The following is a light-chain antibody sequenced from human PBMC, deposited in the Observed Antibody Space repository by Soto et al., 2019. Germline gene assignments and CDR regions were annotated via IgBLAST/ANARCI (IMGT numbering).Light chain of an antibody. J-gene: IGLJ1*01. Sequence: QSALTQPPSASGTPVQRVTMSCSGSSSNIGSNNVAWYQQLPGTAPKPLINKNNRRPSGVPDRFSCSKSVSSASLAISGLQAEDEADYYCATWDDILRRYVFGIGTKVT. CDR2: KNN. CDR1: SSNIGSNN. V-gene: IGLV1-44*01. CDR3: ATWDDILRRYV.